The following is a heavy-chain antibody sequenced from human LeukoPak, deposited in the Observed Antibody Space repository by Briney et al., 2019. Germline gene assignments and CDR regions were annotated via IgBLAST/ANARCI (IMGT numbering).Heavy chain of an antibody. CDR1: GFIFSSYA. V-gene: IGHV3-23*01. Sequence: PGGSLRLSCAASGFIFSSYAMSWVRQAPGKGLQWVSTISGSGSSIYYADSVKGRFTISRDNSKNTLYLQMSSLRVEDTAVYFCARGQGFDPPSWGQGTLVTVSS. J-gene: IGHJ5*02. CDR2: ISGSGSSI. CDR3: ARGQGFDPPS.